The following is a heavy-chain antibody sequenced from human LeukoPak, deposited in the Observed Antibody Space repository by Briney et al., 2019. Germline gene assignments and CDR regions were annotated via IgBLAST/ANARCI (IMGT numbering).Heavy chain of an antibody. CDR2: IYYSGST. V-gene: IGHV4-39*07. CDR3: ARVRMFWVFDI. D-gene: IGHD3-10*02. CDR1: GGSISSSSYY. Sequence: SETLSLTCTVSGGSISSSSYYWGWIRQPPGKGLEWIGSIYYSGSTYYNPSLKSRVTISVDTSKNQFSLKLSSVTAADTAVYYCARVRMFWVFDIWGQGTMVTVSS. J-gene: IGHJ3*02.